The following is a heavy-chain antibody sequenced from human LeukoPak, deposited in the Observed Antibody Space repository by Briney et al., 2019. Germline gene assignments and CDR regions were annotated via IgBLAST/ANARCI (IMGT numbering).Heavy chain of an antibody. Sequence: PGGSLRLSCAASGFTFDDYGMSWIRQAPGKGLELVSGINWNGGSTGYADSVKGRFTISRDNAKNSLYLQMNSLRAEDTALYHCARSVYRSGWYYFDYWGQGTLVTVSS. CDR1: GFTFDDYG. J-gene: IGHJ4*02. CDR2: INWNGGST. V-gene: IGHV3-20*01. D-gene: IGHD6-19*01. CDR3: ARSVYRSGWYYFDY.